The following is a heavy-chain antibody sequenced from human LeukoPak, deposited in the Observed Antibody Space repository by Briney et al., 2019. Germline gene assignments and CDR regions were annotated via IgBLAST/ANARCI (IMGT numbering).Heavy chain of an antibody. Sequence: PSETLSLTCTVSGGSISSYYWSWIRQPPGKGLEWIGYIYYSGSTNYNPSFKSRVTISVDTSKNQFSLKLSSVTAADTAVYYCAREVAELYYFDYWGQGTLVTVSS. V-gene: IGHV4-59*01. J-gene: IGHJ4*02. CDR2: IYYSGST. CDR1: GGSISSYY. D-gene: IGHD1-14*01. CDR3: AREVAELYYFDY.